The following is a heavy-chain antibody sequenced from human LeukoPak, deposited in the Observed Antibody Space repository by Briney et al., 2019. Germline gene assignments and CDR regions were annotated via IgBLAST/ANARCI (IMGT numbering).Heavy chain of an antibody. CDR1: GFTFSDSY. V-gene: IGHV3-11*01. Sequence: PGGSLRLSCAASGFTFSDSYMSWIRQAPGKGLEWISYISSGFINIYYADSVKGRFTISRDNAKNSLYLQMNSLRAEDTAVYYRARGSADYSWYMDVWGKGTTVTVSS. D-gene: IGHD5-12*01. J-gene: IGHJ6*04. CDR3: ARGSADYSWYMDV. CDR2: ISSGFINI.